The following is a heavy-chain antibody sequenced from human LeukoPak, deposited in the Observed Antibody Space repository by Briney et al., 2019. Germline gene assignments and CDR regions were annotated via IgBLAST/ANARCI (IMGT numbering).Heavy chain of an antibody. CDR1: GGSISSSSYY. J-gene: IGHJ5*02. D-gene: IGHD6-13*01. CDR2: IYYSGST. Sequence: KPSETLSLTCTVSGGSISSSSYYWSWIRQPPGKGLEWIGYIYYSGSTNYNPSLKSRVTISVDTSKNQFFLKLSSVTAADTAVYYCARLNRIAAAGPNWFDPWGQGTLVTVSS. V-gene: IGHV4-61*05. CDR3: ARLNRIAAAGPNWFDP.